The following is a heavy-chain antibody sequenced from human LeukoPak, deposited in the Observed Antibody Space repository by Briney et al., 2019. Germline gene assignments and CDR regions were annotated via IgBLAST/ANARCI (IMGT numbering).Heavy chain of an antibody. J-gene: IGHJ4*02. CDR3: ASNPNAGGAAYYDILTGPFDY. V-gene: IGHV3-30*03. D-gene: IGHD3-9*01. Sequence: GGSLRLSCAASGFTFSSYGMHWVRQAPGKGLEWVAVISYDGSNKYYADSVKGRFTISRDNSKNTLYLQMNSLRAEDTAVYYCASNPNAGGAAYYDILTGPFDYWGQGTLVTVSS. CDR2: ISYDGSNK. CDR1: GFTFSSYG.